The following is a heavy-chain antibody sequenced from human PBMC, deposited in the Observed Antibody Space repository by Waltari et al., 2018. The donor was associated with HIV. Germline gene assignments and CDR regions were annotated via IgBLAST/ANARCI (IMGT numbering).Heavy chain of an antibody. CDR3: ARVAQYQYDFWSGYRFDY. CDR1: GYTFTSFG. CDR2: ISSYHGNT. V-gene: IGHV1-18*01. Sequence: QVQLVQSGAEVKKPGASVKVSCKASGYTFTSFGIRWVRQVPGQGLEWMGWISSYHGNTNYAQHLQGRVTLTTDTSTSTAYMELRSLRSDDTAVYFCARVAQYQYDFWSGYRFDYWGQGTLVTVSS. J-gene: IGHJ4*02. D-gene: IGHD3-3*01.